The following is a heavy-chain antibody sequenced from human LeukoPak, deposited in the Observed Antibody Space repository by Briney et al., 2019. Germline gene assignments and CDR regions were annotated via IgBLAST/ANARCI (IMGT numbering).Heavy chain of an antibody. D-gene: IGHD3-22*01. J-gene: IGHJ4*02. CDR3: ARTYYYYDSSGSDY. V-gene: IGHV3-33*01. Sequence: GRSLRLSCAASGFTFSSYGMHWVRQAPGKGLGWVAAIWYDGSNKYYADSVKGRFTISRDNSKNTLYLQMNSLRAEDTAVYYCARTYYYYDSSGSDYWGQGTLVTVSS. CDR2: IWYDGSNK. CDR1: GFTFSSYG.